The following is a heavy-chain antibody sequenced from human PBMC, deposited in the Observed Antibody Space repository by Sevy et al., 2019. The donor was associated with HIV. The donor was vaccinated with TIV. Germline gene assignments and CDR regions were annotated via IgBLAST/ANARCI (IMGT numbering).Heavy chain of an antibody. J-gene: IGHJ5*02. CDR3: ARGDGNWFDP. CDR1: GGSISTYY. V-gene: IGHV4-59*01. D-gene: IGHD2-21*01. CDR2: IYYTGTT. Sequence: SETLSLTCTVSGGSISTYYWSWIRQPPGKGLEYIGFIYYTGTTNYNPSHKNRVTISLDTSKNQFSLKLSSVTAADTAVYYCARGDGNWFDPWGQGTLVTVSS.